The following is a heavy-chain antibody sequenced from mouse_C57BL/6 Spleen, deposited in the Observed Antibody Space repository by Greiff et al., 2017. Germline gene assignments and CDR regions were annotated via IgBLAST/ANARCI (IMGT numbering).Heavy chain of an antibody. CDR2: IHPNSGST. V-gene: IGHV1-64*01. J-gene: IGHJ4*01. CDR3: AREKAYYGNHYAMDY. CDR1: GYTFTSYW. D-gene: IGHD2-1*01. Sequence: QVQLQQPGAELVKPGASVTLSCKASGYTFTSYWMHWVKQSPGQGLEWIGMIHPNSGSTNYNEKFKSKATLTVDKSSSTPYLQLSSLPSENSAVYYCAREKAYYGNHYAMDYWGQGTSVTDSS.